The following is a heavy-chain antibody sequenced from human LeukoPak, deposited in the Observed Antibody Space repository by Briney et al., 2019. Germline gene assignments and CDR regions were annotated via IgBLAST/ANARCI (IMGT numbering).Heavy chain of an antibody. CDR3: SEGYFEPFAH. J-gene: IGHJ4*02. V-gene: IGHV4-59*02. CDR1: GASVSSSH. Sequence: SETLSLTCVVSGASVSSSHWNWIRQLPGKGLEWIGCLSYTGKTDYNPSLSGRVTMSLGTSNNQVSLTLRSVTAADTAVYYCSEGYFEPFAHWGQGILVAVCS. CDR2: LSYTGKT. D-gene: IGHD3-9*01.